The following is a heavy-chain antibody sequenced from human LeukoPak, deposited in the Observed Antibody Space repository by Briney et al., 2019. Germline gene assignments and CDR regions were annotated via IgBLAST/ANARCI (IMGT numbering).Heavy chain of an antibody. CDR2: ISGSGGST. Sequence: GGSLRLSCAASGFTFSTYAMSRVRQAPGKGLEWVSVISGSGGSTYYADSVEGRFTISRDNSKNTLYLQMNSLRAEDTAVYYCAKRGYDRSGYYGYFDYWGQGTLVTVSS. V-gene: IGHV3-23*01. CDR1: GFTFSTYA. D-gene: IGHD3-22*01. CDR3: AKRGYDRSGYYGYFDY. J-gene: IGHJ4*02.